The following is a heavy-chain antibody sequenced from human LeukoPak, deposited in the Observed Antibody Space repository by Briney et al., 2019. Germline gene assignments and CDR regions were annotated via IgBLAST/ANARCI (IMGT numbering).Heavy chain of an antibody. V-gene: IGHV4-34*01. CDR3: AREGYCSSTSCLDAFDI. J-gene: IGHJ3*02. CDR2: INHSGST. Sequence: SETLSLTCAVYGGSFSGYYWSWIRQPPGKGLEWIGEINHSGSTNYNTSLKSRVTISVDTSKKQFSLKLSSVTAADTAVYYCAREGYCSSTSCLDAFDIWGQGTMVTVSS. D-gene: IGHD2-2*01. CDR1: GGSFSGYY.